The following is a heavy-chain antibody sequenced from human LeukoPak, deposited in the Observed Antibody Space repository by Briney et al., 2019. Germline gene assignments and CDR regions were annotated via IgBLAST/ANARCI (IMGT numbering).Heavy chain of an antibody. CDR2: IIPIFGIA. V-gene: IGHV1-69*17. CDR1: GGTFSSYA. D-gene: IGHD3-3*01. Sequence: SLKVSCKASGGTFSSYAISWVRQAPGQGLEWMGRIIPIFGIANYAQKFQGRVTITADKSTSTAYMELSSLRSEDTAVYYCARGTTSEIFGVVLSYYYYGMDVWGQGTTVTVSS. J-gene: IGHJ6*02. CDR3: ARGTTSEIFGVVLSYYYYGMDV.